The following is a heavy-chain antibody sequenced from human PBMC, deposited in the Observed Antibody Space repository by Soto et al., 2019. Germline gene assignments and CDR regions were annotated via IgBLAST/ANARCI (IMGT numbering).Heavy chain of an antibody. Sequence: SETLSLTCTVSGGSVSSGTYYWSWIRQPAGKGLEWMGYIYRGSPNYNPSLESRATISVDTSRTKFSLMLSSVTAADTAVYYCSRDQGLGAWYFALWGRGTLVTVSS. V-gene: IGHV4-61*01. CDR2: IYRGSP. CDR3: SRDQGLGAWYFAL. J-gene: IGHJ2*01. D-gene: IGHD7-27*01. CDR1: GGSVSSGTYY.